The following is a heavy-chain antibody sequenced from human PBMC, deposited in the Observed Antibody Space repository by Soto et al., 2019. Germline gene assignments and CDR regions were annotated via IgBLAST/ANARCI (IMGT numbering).Heavy chain of an antibody. CDR1: GGTFSSYA. J-gene: IGHJ4*02. D-gene: IGHD3-16*01. CDR3: ASGGEASTDY. Sequence: QVQLVQSGAEVKKPGSSVKVSCKASGGTFSSYAISWVRQAPGQGLEWMGGIIPIFGTANYAQKFQGRVTITSGESKRTEDMELSRLRSEDTAVACCASGGEASTDYGGEGTMVTVSS. V-gene: IGHV1-69*05. CDR2: IIPIFGTA.